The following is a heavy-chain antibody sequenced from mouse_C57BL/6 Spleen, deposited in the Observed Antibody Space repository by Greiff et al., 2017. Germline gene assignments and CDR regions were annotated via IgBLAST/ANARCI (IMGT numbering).Heavy chain of an antibody. CDR2: IYPGSGST. V-gene: IGHV1-55*01. CDR3: ARLLRSAWFAY. CDR1: GYTFTSYW. D-gene: IGHD1-1*01. Sequence: QVQLQQPGAELVKPGASVKMSCKASGYTFTSYWLTWVKQRPGQGLEWIGDIYPGSGSTNYNEKFKSKAKLTVDTSSSTAYMPLSSLTSEDSAVYYCARLLRSAWFAYWGQGTLVTVCA. J-gene: IGHJ3*01.